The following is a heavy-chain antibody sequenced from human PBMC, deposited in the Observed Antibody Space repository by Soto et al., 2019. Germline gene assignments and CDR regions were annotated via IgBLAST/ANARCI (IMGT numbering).Heavy chain of an antibody. CDR2: LSYDGNFA. CDR3: AKGWFRSSDY. CDR1: GSSFISSG. J-gene: IGHJ4*02. Sequence: QMQLVESGGAVVQPGMSLRVSCAASGSSFISSGMHWVRQARDKGLEWVASLSYDGNFAHYADSVKGRFTISRDNSRKTLYLDMKCLRPDDSAVYYCAKGWFRSSDYWGEGTLVTVSS. V-gene: IGHV3-30*18. D-gene: IGHD1-26*01.